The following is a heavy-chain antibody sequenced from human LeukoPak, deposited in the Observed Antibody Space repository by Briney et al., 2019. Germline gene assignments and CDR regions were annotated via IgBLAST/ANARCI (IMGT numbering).Heavy chain of an antibody. CDR2: ISYDGSNK. D-gene: IGHD6-19*01. V-gene: IGHV3-30*04. CDR1: GFTFSSYT. CDR3: ARGSTVAGTRTVPSPER. Sequence: GGSLRLSCAASGFTFSSYTMHWVRQAPGKGLEWVAVISYDGSNKYYADSVKGRFTISRDNAKSSLYLQMNSLRADDTAVYYCARGSTVAGTRTVPSPERWGQGTLVTVSS. J-gene: IGHJ4*02.